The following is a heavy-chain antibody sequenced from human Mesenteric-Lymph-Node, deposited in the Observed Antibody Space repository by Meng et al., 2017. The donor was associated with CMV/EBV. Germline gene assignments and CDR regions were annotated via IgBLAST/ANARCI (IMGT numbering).Heavy chain of an antibody. Sequence: SGYTFTDYYLRWVRQAPGQGLEWMGWINPNSGGTNYAQKFQGRVTMTRDTSISTAYMELSSLRSDDTAVYYCARVQRVGYAFVEFDSWGQGTLVTVSS. J-gene: IGHJ4*02. V-gene: IGHV1-2*02. CDR1: GYTFTDYY. D-gene: IGHD2-21*01. CDR3: ARVQRVGYAFVEFDS. CDR2: INPNSGGT.